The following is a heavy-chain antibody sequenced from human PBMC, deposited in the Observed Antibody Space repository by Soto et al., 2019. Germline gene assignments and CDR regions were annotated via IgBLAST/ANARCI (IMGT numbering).Heavy chain of an antibody. CDR3: VRDGTKTLRDWFDH. J-gene: IGHJ5*02. CDR1: GSSIRGFY. CDR2: IYATGTT. Sequence: XETLSLNCAVAGSSIRGFYWSWIRKSAGKGLEWIGRIYATGTTDYNPSLKSRVMMSVDTSKKQFSLKLRSVTAADTAVYYCVRDGTKTLRDWFDHWGQGISVTVSS. V-gene: IGHV4-4*07. D-gene: IGHD1-1*01.